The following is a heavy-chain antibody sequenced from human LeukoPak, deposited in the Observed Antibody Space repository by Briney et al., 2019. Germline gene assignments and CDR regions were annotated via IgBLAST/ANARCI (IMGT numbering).Heavy chain of an antibody. Sequence: PGGSLRLSCAASGFTFSIYAMTWVRQAPGKGLEWVSTISGSGGSTYYADSVKGRFTISRDNAKNSLYLQMNSLRAEDTAVYYCARPPYYYDSSGYRYFDYWGQGTLVTVSS. V-gene: IGHV3-23*01. CDR2: ISGSGGST. D-gene: IGHD3-22*01. J-gene: IGHJ4*02. CDR3: ARPPYYYDSSGYRYFDY. CDR1: GFTFSIYA.